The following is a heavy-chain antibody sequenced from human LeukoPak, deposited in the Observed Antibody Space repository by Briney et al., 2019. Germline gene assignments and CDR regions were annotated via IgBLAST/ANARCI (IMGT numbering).Heavy chain of an antibody. CDR3: ARGYLDGMDV. D-gene: IGHD2/OR15-2a*01. Sequence: GGSLRLSCAASGFTFSSYYMHWVRQATGKGLEWVSVIGTAGDTYYPGSVKGRFTTSRENAKNSLYLQMNSLRAGDTAVYYCARGYLDGMDVWGQGTTVTVSS. CDR1: GFTFSSYY. J-gene: IGHJ6*02. CDR2: IGTAGDT. V-gene: IGHV3-13*01.